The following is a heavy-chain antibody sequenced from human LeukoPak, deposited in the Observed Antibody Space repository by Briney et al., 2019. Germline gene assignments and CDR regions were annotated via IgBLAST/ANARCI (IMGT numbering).Heavy chain of an antibody. J-gene: IGHJ4*02. CDR3: ARDPSTGVDY. Sequence: SETLSLTCTVSGGSISSSSYYWGWIRQPPGKGLEWIGSIYYSGSTYYNPSLKSRVTISVDTSKNQFSLKLSSVTAADTAVYYCARDPSTGVDYWGQGTLVTVSS. V-gene: IGHV4-39*07. D-gene: IGHD4-17*01. CDR2: IYYSGST. CDR1: GGSISSSSYY.